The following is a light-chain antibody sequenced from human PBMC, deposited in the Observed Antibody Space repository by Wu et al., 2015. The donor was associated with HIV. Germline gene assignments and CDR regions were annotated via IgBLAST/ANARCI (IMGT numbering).Light chain of an antibody. CDR2: DAS. V-gene: IGKV1-5*01. CDR1: QNINSN. CDR3: LQDHSHLT. J-gene: IGKJ4*01. Sequence: MTQSPGTLSVSPGEGVTLSCRASQNINSNLAWYQQKPGKAPKLLIYDASSLESGVPSRFSGSGSGTEFTLIISSLQPEDLGTYYCLQDHSHLTFGGGTRVEIK.